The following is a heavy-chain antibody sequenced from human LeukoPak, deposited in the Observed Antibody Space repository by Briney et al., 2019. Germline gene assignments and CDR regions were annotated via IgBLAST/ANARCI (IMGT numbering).Heavy chain of an antibody. CDR2: ISGSGGST. J-gene: IGHJ5*02. D-gene: IGHD3-3*01. CDR1: GFTFSSYW. CDR3: AKAHDFWSGYNWFDP. V-gene: IGHV3-23*01. Sequence: GGSLRLSCAASGFTFSSYWMHWVRQAPGKGLEWVSAISGSGGSTYYADSVKGRFTISRDNSKNTLYLQMNSLRAEDTAVYYCAKAHDFWSGYNWFDPWGQGTLVTVSS.